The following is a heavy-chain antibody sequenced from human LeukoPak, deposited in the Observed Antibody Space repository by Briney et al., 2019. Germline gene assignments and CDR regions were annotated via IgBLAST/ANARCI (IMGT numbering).Heavy chain of an antibody. CDR1: GCTFSSYC. V-gene: IGHV3-7*01. Sequence: PGGSLRLSCAASGCTFSSYCMSWVRQAPGKGLEWVANIKHDGSEKYYADSVKGRFTISRDNAKNSLYLQMNSLRAEDTAVYSCASGPYVQWLAPFDYWGQGTLVTVSS. J-gene: IGHJ4*02. D-gene: IGHD6-19*01. CDR3: ASGPYVQWLAPFDY. CDR2: IKHDGSEK.